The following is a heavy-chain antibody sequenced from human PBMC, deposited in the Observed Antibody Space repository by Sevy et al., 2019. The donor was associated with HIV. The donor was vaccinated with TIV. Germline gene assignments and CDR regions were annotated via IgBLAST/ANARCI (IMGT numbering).Heavy chain of an antibody. Sequence: GGSLRRSCAASGFSFSGYGMHWVRQAPGKGLEWVAVIWYDGSNKEYADSVKGRCTISRDKSKNTLYLQMNRLRAEETAVYYFARQSIAVAGIGYYFKYWGQGTLVTVSS. D-gene: IGHD6-19*01. CDR1: GFSFSGYG. V-gene: IGHV3-33*01. CDR3: ARQSIAVAGIGYYFKY. J-gene: IGHJ4*02. CDR2: IWYDGSNK.